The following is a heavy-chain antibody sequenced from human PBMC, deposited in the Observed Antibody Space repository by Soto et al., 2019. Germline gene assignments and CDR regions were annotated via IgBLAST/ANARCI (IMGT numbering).Heavy chain of an antibody. J-gene: IGHJ6*03. CDR2: IIPILGIA. CDR1: GGTFSSYT. D-gene: IGHD6-6*01. Sequence: GASVKVSCKASGGTFSSYTISWVRQAPGQGLEWMGRIIPILGIANYAQKFQGRVTITADKSTSTAYMELSSLRSEDTAVYYCARESIGSNPYYYYYMDVWGKGTTVTVSS. CDR3: ARESIGSNPYYYYYMDV. V-gene: IGHV1-69*04.